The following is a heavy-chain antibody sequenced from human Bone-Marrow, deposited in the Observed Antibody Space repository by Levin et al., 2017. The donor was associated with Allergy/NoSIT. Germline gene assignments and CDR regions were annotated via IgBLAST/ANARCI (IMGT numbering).Heavy chain of an antibody. CDR1: GGSINNYY. J-gene: IGHJ4*02. CDR2: IYFSGSI. CDR3: ARGRWEWWF. Sequence: SQTLSLTCTVSGGSINNYYWSWIRQPPGRGLEWLGYIYFSGSISYNPSLKSRLTISGDTSKNQFSLTLNSVTAADTAVYYCARGRWEWWFWGQGTLVTVSS. V-gene: IGHV4-59*01. D-gene: IGHD2-15*01.